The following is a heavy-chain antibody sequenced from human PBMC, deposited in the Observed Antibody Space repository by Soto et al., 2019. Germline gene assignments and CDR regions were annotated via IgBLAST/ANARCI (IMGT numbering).Heavy chain of an antibody. V-gene: IGHV4-59*08. J-gene: IGHJ4*02. CDR2: IYYSRST. Sequence: QVQLQESGPGLVKPSETLSLTCTVSGVSISSYYWRWIRQPPGKGLEWIVYIYYSRSTNYNPSLKSRVTISVDTSKNQFSLKLSSVTAADTDVYYCARSYGSCFDYWGQGTLVTVSS. D-gene: IGHD5-18*01. CDR3: ARSYGSCFDY. CDR1: GVSISSYY.